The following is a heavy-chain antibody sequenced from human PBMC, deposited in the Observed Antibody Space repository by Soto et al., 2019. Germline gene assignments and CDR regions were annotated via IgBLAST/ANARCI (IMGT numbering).Heavy chain of an antibody. Sequence: ASVKVSCKVSGYTLTELSMHWVRQAPGKGLEWMGGFDPEDGETIYAQKFQGRVTMTEDTSTDTAYMELSSLRSEDTAVYYCATALRGADIVVVVAASYAFDIWGQGTMVTVSS. D-gene: IGHD2-15*01. J-gene: IGHJ3*02. CDR3: ATALRGADIVVVVAASYAFDI. V-gene: IGHV1-24*01. CDR2: FDPEDGET. CDR1: GYTLTELS.